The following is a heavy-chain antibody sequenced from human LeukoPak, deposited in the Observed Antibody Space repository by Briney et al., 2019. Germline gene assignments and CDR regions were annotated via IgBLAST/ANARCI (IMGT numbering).Heavy chain of an antibody. CDR1: GFTFSDHY. V-gene: IGHV3-72*01. J-gene: IGHJ4*02. CDR2: TRNKANSYTT. Sequence: PGGSLRLSCAASGFTFSDHYMDWVRQAPGKGLEWVGRTRNKANSYTTEYAASVKGRFTISRDDSKNSLYLQMNSLKTEDTAVYYCARVPLRRGEGNYPLDYWGQGTLVTVSS. D-gene: IGHD5-24*01. CDR3: ARVPLRRGEGNYPLDY.